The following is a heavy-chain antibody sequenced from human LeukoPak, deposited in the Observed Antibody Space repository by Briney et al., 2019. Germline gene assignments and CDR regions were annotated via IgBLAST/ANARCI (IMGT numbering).Heavy chain of an antibody. CDR2: IKSKTDGGTT. D-gene: IGHD2-2*01. Sequence: GGSLRLSCAASGFTFSNAWMNWVRQAPGKGMEWVGRIKSKTDGGTTDYAAPVKGRFTISRDDSKNTLYLQMNSLKTEDTAVCYCTTGGSSTSSTHYYYYGMDVWGQGTTVTVSS. CDR1: GFTFSNAW. V-gene: IGHV3-15*07. CDR3: TTGGSSTSSTHYYYYGMDV. J-gene: IGHJ6*02.